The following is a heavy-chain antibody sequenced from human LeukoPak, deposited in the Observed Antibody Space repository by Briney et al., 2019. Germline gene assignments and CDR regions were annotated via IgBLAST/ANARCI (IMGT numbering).Heavy chain of an antibody. D-gene: IGHD3-3*01. Sequence: GGSLRLSCAASGFTFSSYSMNWVRQAPGKGLEWVSSISSSSSYIYYAGSVKGRFTISRDNAKNSLYLQMNSLRAEDTAVYYCARVGRVVMFFDYWGQGTLVTVSS. CDR1: GFTFSSYS. J-gene: IGHJ4*02. CDR2: ISSSSSYI. V-gene: IGHV3-21*01. CDR3: ARVGRVVMFFDY.